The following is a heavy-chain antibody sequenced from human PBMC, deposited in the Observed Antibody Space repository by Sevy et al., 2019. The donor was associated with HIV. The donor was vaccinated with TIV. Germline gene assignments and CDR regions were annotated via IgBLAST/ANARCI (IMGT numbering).Heavy chain of an antibody. CDR1: GFTFSNYG. D-gene: IGHD1-1*01. CDR2: IGVTGART. Sequence: GGSLRLSCVGSGFTFSNYGMTWVRQAPGKGLEWVSSIGVTGARTYYADSLRGRFTVSRDNSENTQYLQMNSLRAEGTAVYYWAKDPNDYCHSFDIWGQGTLVTVSS. J-gene: IGHJ3*02. CDR3: AKDPNDYCHSFDI. V-gene: IGHV3-23*01.